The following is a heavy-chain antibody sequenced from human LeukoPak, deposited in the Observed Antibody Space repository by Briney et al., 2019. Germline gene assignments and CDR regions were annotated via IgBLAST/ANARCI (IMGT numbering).Heavy chain of an antibody. CDR2: IKKGGRET. CDR1: GFTFNDYW. V-gene: IGHV3-7*01. J-gene: IGHJ4*02. Sequence: PGGSLRLSCAASGFTFNDYWMTWVRQAPGKGLEWLADIKKGGRETHYADSVKGRFTILRDNTKNSVFLQMNSLTAEDTAVYYCAREAREWLPDYWGQGTLVTVSS. D-gene: IGHD6-19*01. CDR3: AREAREWLPDY.